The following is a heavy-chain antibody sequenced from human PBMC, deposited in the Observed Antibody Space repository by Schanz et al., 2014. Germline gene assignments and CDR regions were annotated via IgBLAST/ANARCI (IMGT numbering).Heavy chain of an antibody. V-gene: IGHV3-7*04. J-gene: IGHJ4*02. D-gene: IGHD1-7*01. CDR2: IKQDGSEK. CDR1: GFSFSNYW. Sequence: VQVVESGGGVVQPGRSLRLSCAASGFSFSNYWMSWVRQAPGKGLEWVANIKQDGSEKYYVDSVKGRFTISRDNAENTLYLQMNSLRVGDTAVYYCAMGGYQLHHWGQGTLVTVSS. CDR3: AMGGYQLHH.